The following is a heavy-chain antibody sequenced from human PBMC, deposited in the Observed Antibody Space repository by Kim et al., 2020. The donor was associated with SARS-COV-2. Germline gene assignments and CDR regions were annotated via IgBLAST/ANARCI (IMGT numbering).Heavy chain of an antibody. Sequence: GGSLRLSCAASGFTFSRYWMAWVRQAPGKGLEWVANIKQDGSAKNYMDSVKGRFTISRDDAKNSLYLQMNSLGAEDTAVYYCARDGENSGYGYDMFDYWGQGTLVTVSS. V-gene: IGHV3-7*01. CDR2: IKQDGSAK. CDR1: GFTFSRYW. D-gene: IGHD5-12*01. J-gene: IGHJ4*02. CDR3: ARDGENSGYGYDMFDY.